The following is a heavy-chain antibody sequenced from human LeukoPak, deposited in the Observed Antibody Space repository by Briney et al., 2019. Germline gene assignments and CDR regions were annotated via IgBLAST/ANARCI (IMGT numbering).Heavy chain of an antibody. D-gene: IGHD1-1*01. CDR3: ARAGTTTEYYFDY. CDR2: INPNSGGT. CDR1: GYTFTGYY. V-gene: IGHV1-2*02. J-gene: IGHJ4*02. Sequence: ASVKVSCKASGYTFTGYYMHWVRQAPGRGLEWMGWINPNSGGTNYAQKFQGRVTMTRDTSISTAYMELSRLRSDDTAVYYCARAGTTTEYYFDYWGQGTLVTVSS.